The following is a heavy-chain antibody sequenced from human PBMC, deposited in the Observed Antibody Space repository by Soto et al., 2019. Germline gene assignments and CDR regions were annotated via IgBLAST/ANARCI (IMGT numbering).Heavy chain of an antibody. D-gene: IGHD5-12*01. V-gene: IGHV1-69*13. CDR1: GGTFSSYA. Sequence: GASVKVSCKASGGTFSSYAISWVRQAPGQGLEWMGGIIPIFGTANYAQKFQGRVTITADESTSTAYMELSSLRSEDTAVYYGARGHDGYNLIDYWGKGSLVTVAS. CDR2: IIPIFGTA. J-gene: IGHJ4*02. CDR3: ARGHDGYNLIDY.